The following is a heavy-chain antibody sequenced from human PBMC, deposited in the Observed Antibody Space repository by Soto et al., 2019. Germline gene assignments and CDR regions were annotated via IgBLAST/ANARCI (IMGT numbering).Heavy chain of an antibody. Sequence: PGESLKISCKGSGYSFLNYWIGWVRQMPGKDLEWIGIIYPDDSETRYSPSFQGRVTISADKSISTAYLQWSSLKASDTAMYYCARQSSWYGDAFDIWGQGTMVTVSS. CDR2: IYPDDSET. J-gene: IGHJ3*02. D-gene: IGHD6-13*01. CDR1: GYSFLNYW. CDR3: ARQSSWYGDAFDI. V-gene: IGHV5-51*01.